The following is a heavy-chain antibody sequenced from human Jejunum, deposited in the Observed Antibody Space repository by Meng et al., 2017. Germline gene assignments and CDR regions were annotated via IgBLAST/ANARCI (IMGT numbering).Heavy chain of an antibody. CDR3: ARDVVPAANFFYYYGMDV. Sequence: GGSLRLSCGASGFTFSSYWMSWVRQAPGKGLEWVANIKQDGSEKYYVDSVKGRFTISRDNAKNSLFLQMNSLRAEDTAVYYCARDVVPAANFFYYYGMDVWGQGTTVTVSS. D-gene: IGHD2-2*01. CDR2: IKQDGSEK. V-gene: IGHV3-7*01. CDR1: GFTFSSYW. J-gene: IGHJ6*02.